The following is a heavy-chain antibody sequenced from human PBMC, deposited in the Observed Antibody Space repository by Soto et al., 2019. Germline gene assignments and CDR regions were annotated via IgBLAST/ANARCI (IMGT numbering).Heavy chain of an antibody. CDR1: GFTFSSYA. Sequence: EVQLLESGGGLVQSGGSLRLSCAASGFTFSSYAMSWVRQAPGKGLEWVSGISASGSNTYYADSVKGRFTISRDNSKKRRNLKRNNRRAKNKAEINVGDGGNCSSTFGYWGKGTLFTVS. CDR2: ISASGSNT. D-gene: IGHD2-21*01. V-gene: IGHV3-23*01. CDR3: GDGGNCSSTFGY. J-gene: IGHJ4*02.